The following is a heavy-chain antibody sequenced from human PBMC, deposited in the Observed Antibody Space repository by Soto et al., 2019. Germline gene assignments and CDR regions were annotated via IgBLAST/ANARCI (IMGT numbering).Heavy chain of an antibody. V-gene: IGHV3-30*18. J-gene: IGHJ4*02. CDR3: AKPIPQWELSPSFDY. D-gene: IGHD1-26*01. CDR2: ISYDGSNK. Sequence: QVQLVESGGGVVQPGRSLRLSCAASGFTFSSYGMHWVRQAPGKGLEWVAVISYDGSNKYYADSVKGRFTISRENSKNTLYLHMSSLRAEDTAVYYCAKPIPQWELSPSFDYWGQGTLVTVSS. CDR1: GFTFSSYG.